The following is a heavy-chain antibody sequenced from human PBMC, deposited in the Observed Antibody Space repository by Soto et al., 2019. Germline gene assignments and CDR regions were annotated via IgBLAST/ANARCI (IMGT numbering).Heavy chain of an antibody. J-gene: IGHJ4*02. Sequence: SETLSLTCTVSGGSISSGGYYWSWIRQHPGKGLEWIGYIYYSGSTDYNPSLKSRVTISVDTSKNQFSLKLSSVTAADTAVYYCARDLKDGYSHFDYWGQGTLVTVSS. V-gene: IGHV4-31*03. CDR2: IYYSGST. CDR1: GGSISSGGYY. D-gene: IGHD5-18*01. CDR3: ARDLKDGYSHFDY.